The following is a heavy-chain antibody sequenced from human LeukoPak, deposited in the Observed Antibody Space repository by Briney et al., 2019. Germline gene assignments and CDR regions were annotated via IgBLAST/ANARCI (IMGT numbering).Heavy chain of an antibody. J-gene: IGHJ6*02. V-gene: IGHV3-7*01. CDR3: GLYSSSQTAMDV. Sequence: PGGSLRLSCAASGLSFSRYWMSWVRQAPGKGLEWVANINQDGSEKYYVDSVKGRFTTSRGNAKNSLYMQMNSLRAEDTAVYYCGLYSSSQTAMDVWGQGTAVTVSS. D-gene: IGHD2-2*01. CDR1: GLSFSRYW. CDR2: INQDGSEK.